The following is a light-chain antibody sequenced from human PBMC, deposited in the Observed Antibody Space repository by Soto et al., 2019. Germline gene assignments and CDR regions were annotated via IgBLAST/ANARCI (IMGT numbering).Light chain of an antibody. Sequence: DIIMTQSPESLAVSLGERATINCKSSQSLLYRSKNKDYLAWYQQKPGQPPRLLIYWASTRESGVSDRFSGSGSGTDFTLTVTSMQAEDVEVYYCQQYFNTPWTFGQGTKVEIK. CDR3: QQYFNTPWT. CDR2: WAS. CDR1: QSLLYRSKNKDY. J-gene: IGKJ1*01. V-gene: IGKV4-1*01.